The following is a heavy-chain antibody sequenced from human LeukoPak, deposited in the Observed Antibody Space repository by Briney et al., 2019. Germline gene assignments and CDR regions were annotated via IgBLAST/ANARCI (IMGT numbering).Heavy chain of an antibody. Sequence: NPSETLSLTCAVYGGSFSGYYWSWIRQPPGKGLEWIGEINHSGSTNYNPSLKSRVTISVDTSKNQFSLKLSSVTAADTAVYYCARGRPGIAVSRGWFDPWGQGTLVTVSS. D-gene: IGHD6-19*01. CDR2: INHSGST. CDR1: GGSFSGYY. CDR3: ARGRPGIAVSRGWFDP. V-gene: IGHV4-34*01. J-gene: IGHJ5*02.